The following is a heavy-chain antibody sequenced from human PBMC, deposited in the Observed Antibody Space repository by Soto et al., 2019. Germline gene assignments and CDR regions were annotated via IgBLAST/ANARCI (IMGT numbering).Heavy chain of an antibody. Sequence: PGGSLRLSCAASGFTFSPYDMHWVRQVAGKGLEWVSGIGTTGDTYYPASVKGRFTISREDAKSSLYLQMNSLRPGDTAVYYCARDATYGSGGGPDWYLDLWGRGTLVTVSS. V-gene: IGHV3-13*04. CDR2: IGTTGDT. J-gene: IGHJ2*01. CDR3: ARDATYGSGGGPDWYLDL. CDR1: GFTFSPYD. D-gene: IGHD3-10*01.